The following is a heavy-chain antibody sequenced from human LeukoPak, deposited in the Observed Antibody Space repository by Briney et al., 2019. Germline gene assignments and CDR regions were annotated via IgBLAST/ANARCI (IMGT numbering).Heavy chain of an antibody. CDR1: GFTFSNYA. CDR2: ISSNGGTT. J-gene: IGHJ4*02. V-gene: IGHV3-64*01. Sequence: PGGSLRLSCAGSGFTFSNYAMHWVRQAPGKGLEYVSAISSNGGTTYYANSVQGRFTISRDNSKNTLYLQMGSLRAEDMAVYYCARVRPDSGDDYWGQGTLVTVSS. CDR3: ARVRPDSGDDY. D-gene: IGHD5-12*01.